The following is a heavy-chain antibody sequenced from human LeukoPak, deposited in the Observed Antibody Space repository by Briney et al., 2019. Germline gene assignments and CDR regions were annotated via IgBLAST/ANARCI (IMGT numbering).Heavy chain of an antibody. V-gene: IGHV3-7*01. Sequence: GGSLRLSCAASGFTFSNYWMSWVRQAPGKGLEWVANMKGDGSEKHYVDSTKGRFTISRDNAKNSLYLQMNSLTAEDTAVYYCARQVQYRSGYFPPDPWGQGTLVTVSS. CDR1: GFTFSNYW. CDR2: MKGDGSEK. D-gene: IGHD6-19*01. CDR3: ARQVQYRSGYFPPDP. J-gene: IGHJ5*02.